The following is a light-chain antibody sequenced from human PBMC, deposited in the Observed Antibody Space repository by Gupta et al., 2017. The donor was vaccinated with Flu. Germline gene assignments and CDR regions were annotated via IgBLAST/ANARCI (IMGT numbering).Light chain of an antibody. CDR2: QDN. CDR3: QAWDSGTCG. CDR1: KLGDIY. V-gene: IGLV3-1*01. J-gene: IGLJ2*01. Sequence: SYELTQPPSVSVSPGQTASITCSGDKLGDIYVSWYQQKPGQSPVLVIFQDNKRPAGIPERFSGSNSGTTATLTISGTQAMDEDDYYCQAWDSGTCGFGGGTKLTVL.